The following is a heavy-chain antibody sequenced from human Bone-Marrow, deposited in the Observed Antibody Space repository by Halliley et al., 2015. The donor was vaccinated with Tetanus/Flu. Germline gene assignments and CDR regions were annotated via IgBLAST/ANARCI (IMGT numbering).Heavy chain of an antibody. CDR2: IRYTGDS. V-gene: IGHV4-59*01. Sequence: TLSLTCAVSGGSMDAYYWTWIRQPPGKGLEWIRNIRYTGDSNFNPSLKSRVTMSVDTSRDTLSLKMTSVTSADAAIYYCARLLPTSMTTDFWGQGTLVTVSS. J-gene: IGHJ4*02. CDR3: ARLLPTSMTTDF. CDR1: GGSMDAYY. D-gene: IGHD1-1*01.